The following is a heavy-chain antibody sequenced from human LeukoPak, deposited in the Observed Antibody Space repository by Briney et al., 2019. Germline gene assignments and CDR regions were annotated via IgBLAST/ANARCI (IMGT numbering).Heavy chain of an antibody. CDR3: ASHKTWELPAY. Sequence: SVKVSCKASGGTFSSYAISWVRQAPGQGLEWMGGIIPIFGTANYAQKFQGRVTITADESTSTAYMELSSLRSEDTAVNYCASHKTWELPAYWGQGTLVTVSS. D-gene: IGHD1-26*01. CDR2: IIPIFGTA. J-gene: IGHJ4*02. V-gene: IGHV1-69*13. CDR1: GGTFSSYA.